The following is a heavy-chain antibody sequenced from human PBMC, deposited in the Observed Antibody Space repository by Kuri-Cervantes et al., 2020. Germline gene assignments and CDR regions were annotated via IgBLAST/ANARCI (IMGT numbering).Heavy chain of an antibody. V-gene: IGHV4-34*01. J-gene: IGHJ6*02. CDR2: INHSGST. Sequence: SETLSLTCAVYGGSFSGYYWSWIRQPPGKGLEWIREINHSGSTNYNPSLKSRVTISVDTSKNQFSLKLSPVTAADTAVYYCARGWDIVVVPAHPYYGMDVWGQGTTVTVSS. D-gene: IGHD2-2*01. CDR1: GGSFSGYY. CDR3: ARGWDIVVVPAHPYYGMDV.